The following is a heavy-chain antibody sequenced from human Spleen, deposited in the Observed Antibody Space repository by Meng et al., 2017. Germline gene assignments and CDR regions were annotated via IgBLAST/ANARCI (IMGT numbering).Heavy chain of an antibody. J-gene: IGHJ4*02. CDR2: ISSGSTI. V-gene: IGHV3-11*01. D-gene: IGHD1-26*01. CDR1: GFTFSDYY. CDR3: ARGHRQGGFDY. Sequence: QVQLVESGGGLVKHGGSLRLSCAASGFTFSDYYMNWIRQAPGKGLEWVSYISSGSTIYYADSVKGRFTISRDDAKNSLYLQMNSLRAEDTAVYYCARGHRQGGFDYWGQGTLVTVSS.